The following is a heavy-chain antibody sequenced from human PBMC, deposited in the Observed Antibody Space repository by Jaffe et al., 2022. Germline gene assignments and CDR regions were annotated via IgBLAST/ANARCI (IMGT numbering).Heavy chain of an antibody. CDR2: IIPIFGTA. J-gene: IGHJ4*02. D-gene: IGHD2-15*01. V-gene: IGHV1-69*05. CDR3: ARAARRCGGSCYHGYYFDY. CDR1: GGTFSSYA. Sequence: QVQLVQSGAEVKKPGSSVKVSCKASGGTFSSYAISWVRQAPGQGLEWMGGIIPIFGTANYAQKFQGRVTITTDESTSTAYMELSSLRSEDTAVYYCARAARRCGGSCYHGYYFDYWGQGTLVTVSS.